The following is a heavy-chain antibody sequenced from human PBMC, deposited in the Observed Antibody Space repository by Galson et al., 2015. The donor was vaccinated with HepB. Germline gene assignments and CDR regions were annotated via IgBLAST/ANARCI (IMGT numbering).Heavy chain of an antibody. CDR2: ISVYNDNT. CDR1: GYSFSNYG. CDR3: ARYSSSLYSYATDV. V-gene: IGHV1-18*04. D-gene: IGHD6-6*01. Sequence: SVKVSCKASGYSFSNYGFIWVRQAPGQGLEWLGWISVYNDNTDYAQKVQDRVTMTTDTSTRSAYMELRSLRSDDTAVYYCARYSSSLYSYATDVWGQGTTVTVSS. J-gene: IGHJ6*02.